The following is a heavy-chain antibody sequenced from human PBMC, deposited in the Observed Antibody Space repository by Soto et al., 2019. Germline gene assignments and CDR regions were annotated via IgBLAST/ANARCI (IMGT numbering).Heavy chain of an antibody. CDR2: IYYSGST. Sequence: QLQLQESGPGLVKPSETLSLTCTVSGDSGGFISSSSYHWGWIRQPPGKGLEWIGNIYYSGSTYYTLSLKIRVTISGDTSKIQFSMRLTSVTAADTAVYYCARHPPYGPLAYWGQGTLVTVSS. D-gene: IGHD4-17*01. J-gene: IGHJ4*02. CDR3: ARHPPYGPLAY. CDR1: GDSGGFISSSSYH. V-gene: IGHV4-39*01.